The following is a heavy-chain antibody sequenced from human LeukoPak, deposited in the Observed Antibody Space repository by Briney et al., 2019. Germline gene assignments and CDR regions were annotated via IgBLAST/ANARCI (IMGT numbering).Heavy chain of an antibody. Sequence: GGSLRLSCAASGFTFSIYWLSWVRQAPGKGLEWVANIKQDGSEKYYVDSVKGRFTISRDNAKNSLYLQMNSLRAEDTAVYYCARDRVVVPAAMSYYYGMDVWGQGTTVTVSS. J-gene: IGHJ6*02. CDR1: GFTFSIYW. D-gene: IGHD2-2*01. V-gene: IGHV3-7*03. CDR3: ARDRVVVPAAMSYYYGMDV. CDR2: IKQDGSEK.